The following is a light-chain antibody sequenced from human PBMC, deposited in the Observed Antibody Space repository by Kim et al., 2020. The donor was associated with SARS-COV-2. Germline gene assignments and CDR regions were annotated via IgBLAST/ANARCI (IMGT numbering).Light chain of an antibody. Sequence: QSALTQPASVSGSPGQSITISCTGTSSDVGGYNYVSWYQQHPGKAPKLMIYSVSHRPSGVSNRFSGSKSGNTASLTISGLQAEDEADYYCSSYTSSCTVVFGGGTKLTVL. CDR2: SVS. V-gene: IGLV2-14*03. CDR1: SSDVGGYNY. J-gene: IGLJ2*01. CDR3: SSYTSSCTVV.